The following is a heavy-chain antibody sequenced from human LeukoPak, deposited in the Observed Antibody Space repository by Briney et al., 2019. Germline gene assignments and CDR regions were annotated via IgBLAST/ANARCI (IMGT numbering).Heavy chain of an antibody. CDR3: LRDLGD. Sequence: PSETLSLTCTVSGGSINSGSYYWNWIRQPAGKGLEWIGRIYTSGSTKYNPSLKSRVTISLDTSKNQFSLKLNSVTAADTAVYYCLRDLGDWGQGTLVTVSS. V-gene: IGHV4-61*02. CDR2: IYTSGST. D-gene: IGHD7-27*01. CDR1: GGSINSGSYY. J-gene: IGHJ4*02.